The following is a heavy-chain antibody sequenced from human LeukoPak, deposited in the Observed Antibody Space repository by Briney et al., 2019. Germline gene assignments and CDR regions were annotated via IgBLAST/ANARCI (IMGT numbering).Heavy chain of an antibody. CDR3: ATNNYGGKGAFDI. CDR1: GYXFTSYY. V-gene: IGHV1-46*01. J-gene: IGHJ3*02. Sequence: ASVKVSCRASGYXFTSYYIHWVRQAPGQGLEWMGVINPSGGSTSYAQKLQGRVTMTRDTSTSTVYMELSSLRSEDTAVYYCATNNYGGKGAFDIWGQGTMVTVSS. D-gene: IGHD4-23*01. CDR2: INPSGGST.